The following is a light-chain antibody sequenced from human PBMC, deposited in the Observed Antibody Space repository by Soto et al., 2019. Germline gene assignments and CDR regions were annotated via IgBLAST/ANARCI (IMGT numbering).Light chain of an antibody. V-gene: IGKV3-20*01. CDR3: QQYSNSPLT. CDR2: GAS. J-gene: IGKJ5*01. CDR1: QSVSNNY. Sequence: EIVLTQSPGTLSLSPGERATLSCRASQSVSNNYLAWYQQKPGQAPRLLIYGASNRATGIPDRFSGSGSGTDFTLTISRLEPEDFAVYYCQQYSNSPLTFGQGTRLEI.